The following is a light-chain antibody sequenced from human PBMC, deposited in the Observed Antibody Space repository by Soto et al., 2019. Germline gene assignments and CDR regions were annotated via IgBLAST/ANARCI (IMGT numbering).Light chain of an antibody. CDR3: QQYNNWPLT. J-gene: IGKJ4*01. Sequence: EIVMTQSPATLSVSPGERVTLSCRASQRVSNNLGWYQQKPGQAPRLLIYGASTRATGIPARFSGSGPGAEFTLTISSLQSEDFAVYYCQQYNNWPLTFGGGTKVEIK. V-gene: IGKV3-15*01. CDR2: GAS. CDR1: QRVSNN.